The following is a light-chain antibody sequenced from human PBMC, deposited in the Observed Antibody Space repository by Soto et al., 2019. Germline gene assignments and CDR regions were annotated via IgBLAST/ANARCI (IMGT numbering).Light chain of an antibody. J-gene: IGKJ2*01. CDR1: QSVSSSY. CDR3: QQYGSSSYT. V-gene: IGKV3-20*01. CDR2: GAS. Sequence: ETVLTQSPGPLSLSPGERATLSCRASQSVSSSYLAWYQQKPGQAPRLLIYGASNRATGIPDRFSGSGSGTDFTLTISRLEPEDFAVYYCQQYGSSSYTFAQGTKLEIK.